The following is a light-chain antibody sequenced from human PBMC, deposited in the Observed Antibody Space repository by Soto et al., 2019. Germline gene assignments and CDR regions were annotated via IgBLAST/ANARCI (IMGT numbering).Light chain of an antibody. CDR2: AAS. CDR1: QSISTY. Sequence: DIQMTQSPSSLSASVGDRVTITCRASQSISTYLNWYLQNPGKAPVLLIYAASRLQSGVPTRFNGSGSGTDFTLTINGLQPEDFATYYCQHTYTTPRTFGQGTKLEIQ. CDR3: QHTYTTPRT. J-gene: IGKJ2*01. V-gene: IGKV1-39*01.